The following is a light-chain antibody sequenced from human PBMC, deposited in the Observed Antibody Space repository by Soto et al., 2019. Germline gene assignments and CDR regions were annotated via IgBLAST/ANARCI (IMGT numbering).Light chain of an antibody. V-gene: IGLV2-14*01. CDR2: EVR. CDR1: SSDVGGYKY. J-gene: IGLJ1*01. Sequence: QSVLTQPASVSGSPGQSITISCTGTSSDVGGYKYVSWYQQHPGKAPKLVIYEVRNRPSGVSNRFSGSKSGNTASLTISGLQAEDEADYYCSSYTITSIRSVFGTGTKVTVL. CDR3: SSYTITSIRSV.